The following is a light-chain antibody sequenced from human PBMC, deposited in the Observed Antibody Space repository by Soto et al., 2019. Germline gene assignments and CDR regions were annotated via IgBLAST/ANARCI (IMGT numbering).Light chain of an antibody. CDR3: HQYGKATRT. CDR1: QVFXSDY. V-gene: IGKV3-20*01. J-gene: IGKJ1*01. CDR2: CAF. Sequence: DTGVTQWPCALSLSPGESVTLACRASQVFXSDYLAWYTQAPGQAPTLPTACAFNTATGGSDRLSGSGSGTDFTPSSSQLDPGDSVVYFCHQYGKATRTFGQGTKVDIK.